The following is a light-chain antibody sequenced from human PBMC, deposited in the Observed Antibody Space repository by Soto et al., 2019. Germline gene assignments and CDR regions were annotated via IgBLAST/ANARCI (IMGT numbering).Light chain of an antibody. V-gene: IGLV2-14*03. J-gene: IGLJ1*01. Sequence: SALAQPASVSGSPGQSITIFCTGTSSDVGSYNYVSWYQQHPGRAPKLMIYDVTNRPSGVSNRFSGSKSGSTASLTISGLQAEDEADYFCTSYTTSSTYVFGTGTKLTVL. CDR3: TSYTTSSTYV. CDR1: SSDVGSYNY. CDR2: DVT.